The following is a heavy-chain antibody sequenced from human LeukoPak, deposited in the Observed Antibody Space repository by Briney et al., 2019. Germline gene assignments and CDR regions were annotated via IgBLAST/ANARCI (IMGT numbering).Heavy chain of an antibody. CDR3: AKYHSSGWYSEPYFDY. CDR2: ISYDGSNK. V-gene: IGHV3-30*18. Sequence: PGRSLRLSCAASGFTFSSYGMHWVRQAPGKGLEWVAVISYDGSNKYYADSVKGRFTISRDNSKNTLYLQMNSLRAEDTAVYYCAKYHSSGWYSEPYFDYWGQGTLVTVSS. D-gene: IGHD6-19*01. J-gene: IGHJ4*02. CDR1: GFTFSSYG.